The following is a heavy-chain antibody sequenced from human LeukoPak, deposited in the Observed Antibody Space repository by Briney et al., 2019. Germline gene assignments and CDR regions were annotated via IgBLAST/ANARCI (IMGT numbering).Heavy chain of an antibody. V-gene: IGHV3-33*03. Sequence: LPGGSLRLSCAASGFTFSSYGMHWVRQAPVKGLEWVAVIWYDGSNKYYADSVKGRFTISRDNAKSTLYLQMNSLRVEDTAVYYCVADLGDYADFWGQGALVTVSS. CDR3: VADLGDYADF. J-gene: IGHJ4*02. CDR2: IWYDGSNK. CDR1: GFTFSSYG.